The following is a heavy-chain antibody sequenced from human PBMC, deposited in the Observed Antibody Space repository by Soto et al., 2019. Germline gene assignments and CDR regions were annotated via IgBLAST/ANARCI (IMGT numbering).Heavy chain of an antibody. V-gene: IGHV3-NL1*01. CDR2: NSPK. CDR1: GFSFRTYG. J-gene: IGHJ3*01. D-gene: IGHD1-1*01. CDR3: ARDDAFGNENAFDL. Sequence: GGSLRLSCAVSGFSFRTYGFHWVRQPPGKGLEWVAVNSPKGLSDSVEVRFTISRDNSRGTLYLQMNNLRDADTGVYYCARDDAFGNENAFDLWGQGTMVTVSS.